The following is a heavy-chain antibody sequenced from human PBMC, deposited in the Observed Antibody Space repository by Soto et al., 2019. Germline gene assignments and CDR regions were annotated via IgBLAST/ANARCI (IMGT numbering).Heavy chain of an antibody. CDR3: AREEYCSGGSCLNWFDP. D-gene: IGHD2-15*01. CDR2: IIPIFGTA. CDR1: GGTSSSYA. V-gene: IGHV1-69*01. Sequence: QVQLVQSGAEVKKPGSSVKVSCKASGGTSSSYAISWVRQAPGQGLEWMGGIIPIFGTANYAQKFQGRVTITADESTSTAYMELSSLRSEDTAVYYCAREEYCSGGSCLNWFDPWGQGTLVTVSS. J-gene: IGHJ5*02.